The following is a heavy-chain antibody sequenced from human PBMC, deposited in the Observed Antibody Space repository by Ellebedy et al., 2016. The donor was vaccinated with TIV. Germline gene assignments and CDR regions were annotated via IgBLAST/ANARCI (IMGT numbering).Heavy chain of an antibody. J-gene: IGHJ4*02. D-gene: IGHD3-10*01. Sequence: GESLKISXAASGFTFSSYWMSWVRQAPGKGLEWVANIKQDGSEKYYVDSVKGRFTISRDNAKNSLYLQMNRLRVEDTAVYYCARGPVQYYYGSGIYYFDYWGQGTLVTVSS. CDR3: ARGPVQYYYGSGIYYFDY. V-gene: IGHV3-7*01. CDR2: IKQDGSEK. CDR1: GFTFSSYW.